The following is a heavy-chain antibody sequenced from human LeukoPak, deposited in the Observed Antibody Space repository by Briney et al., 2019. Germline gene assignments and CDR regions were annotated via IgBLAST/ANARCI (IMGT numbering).Heavy chain of an antibody. CDR3: ARDLYGDYLGYFDY. J-gene: IGHJ4*02. Sequence: GGSLRLSCAASGFTFSTYSMNWVRQAPGKGLEWVSYISSSSSTIYYADSVKGRFTISRDNSKNTLYLQMNSLRAEDTAVYYCARDLYGDYLGYFDYWGQGTLVTVSS. CDR1: GFTFSTYS. D-gene: IGHD4-17*01. V-gene: IGHV3-48*01. CDR2: ISSSSSTI.